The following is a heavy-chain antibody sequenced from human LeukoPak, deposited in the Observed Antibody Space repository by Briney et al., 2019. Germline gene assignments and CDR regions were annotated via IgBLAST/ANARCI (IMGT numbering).Heavy chain of an antibody. CDR1: GFTFSSYG. CDR3: AKDMGEYTIFDY. J-gene: IGHJ4*02. D-gene: IGHD3-16*01. Sequence: PGVSLRLSCAASGFTFSSYGMHWVRQAPGKGLEWVAFIRYDGSNKYYADSVKGRFTISRDNSKNTLYLQMNSLRAEDTAVYYCAKDMGEYTIFDYWGQGTLVTVSS. V-gene: IGHV3-30*02. CDR2: IRYDGSNK.